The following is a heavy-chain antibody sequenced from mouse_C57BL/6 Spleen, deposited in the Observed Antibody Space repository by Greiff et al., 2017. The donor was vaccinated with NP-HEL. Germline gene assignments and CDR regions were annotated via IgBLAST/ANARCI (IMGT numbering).Heavy chain of an antibody. CDR1: GFTFSSYA. Sequence: EVKLVESGGGLVKPGGSLKLSCAASGFTFSSYAMSWVRQTPEKRMAWVATISDGGSYTYYPDNVKGRFTISRDNAKNNLDLQMSHLKSEDTAMYYCAREGRITTVVGFDYWGQGTTLTVSS. CDR3: AREGRITTVVGFDY. V-gene: IGHV5-4*01. CDR2: ISDGGSYT. D-gene: IGHD1-1*01. J-gene: IGHJ2*01.